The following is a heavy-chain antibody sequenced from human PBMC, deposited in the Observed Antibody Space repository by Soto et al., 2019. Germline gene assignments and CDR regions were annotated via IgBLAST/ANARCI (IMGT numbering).Heavy chain of an antibody. CDR1: GYTFTSYG. CDR2: ISAYNGNT. D-gene: IGHD3-3*01. J-gene: IGHJ4*02. Sequence: QVQLVQSGAEVKKPGASVKVSCKASGYTFTSYGISWVRQAPGQGLEWMGWISAYNGNTKYAQKLQGRVTMTTDATTSRYYMELRSLRSADTAVYYCPREVNFWIGYYGYYCAYWCQGTLVAVSS. V-gene: IGHV1-18*01. CDR3: PREVNFWIGYYGYYCAY.